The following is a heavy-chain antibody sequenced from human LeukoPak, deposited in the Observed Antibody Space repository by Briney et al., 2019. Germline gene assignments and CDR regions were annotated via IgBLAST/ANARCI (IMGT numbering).Heavy chain of an antibody. V-gene: IGHV1-69*06. CDR1: GGTFSSYA. D-gene: IGHD6-19*01. J-gene: IGHJ3*02. Sequence: SVKVSCKASGGTFSSYAISWVRQAPGQGLEWMGGIIPIFGTANCAQKFQGRVTITADKSTSTAYMELSSLRSEDTAVYYCAREDDIAVAGTPAFDIWGQGTMVTVSS. CDR3: AREDDIAVAGTPAFDI. CDR2: IIPIFGTA.